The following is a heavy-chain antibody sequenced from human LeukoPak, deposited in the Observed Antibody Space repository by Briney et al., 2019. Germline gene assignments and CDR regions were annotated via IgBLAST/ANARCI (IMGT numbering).Heavy chain of an antibody. V-gene: IGHV1-2*02. CDR2: INANSGGT. CDR1: GYTFTDYY. Sequence: GASVKVSCKASGYTFTDYYMHWVRQAPGQGLEWMGWINANSGGTNYAQKFQGRVTMTRDTSISTAYVELSRLRSDDTAVYYCARDTGYGSGSYYNLASDYWGQGTLVTVSS. CDR3: ARDTGYGSGSYYNLASDY. D-gene: IGHD3-10*01. J-gene: IGHJ4*02.